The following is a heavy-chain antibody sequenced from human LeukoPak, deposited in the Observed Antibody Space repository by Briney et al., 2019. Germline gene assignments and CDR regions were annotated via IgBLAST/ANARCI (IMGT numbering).Heavy chain of an antibody. CDR2: INSDGSST. Sequence: QPGGSLRLSCAASGFSFSSYWMHWVRQAPGKGLVWVSRINSDGSSTSYADSVKGRFTISRDNAKNTLYLQMNSLRAEDTAVYYCARERVMYYYGAGSPDYWGQGTLVTVSS. V-gene: IGHV3-74*01. CDR1: GFSFSSYW. J-gene: IGHJ4*02. D-gene: IGHD3-10*01. CDR3: ARERVMYYYGAGSPDY.